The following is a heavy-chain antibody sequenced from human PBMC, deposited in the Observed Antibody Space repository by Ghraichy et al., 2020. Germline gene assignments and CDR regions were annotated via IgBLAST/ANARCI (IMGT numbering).Heavy chain of an antibody. CDR2: IYYSGST. Sequence: SETLSLTCTVSGGSISSGGYYWSWIRQHPGKGLEWIGYIYYSGSTYYNPSLKSRVTISVDTSKNQFSLKLSSLTAADTAVYYCARARLPFYYYMDVWGKGTTVTVSS. V-gene: IGHV4-31*03. CDR1: GGSISSGGYY. D-gene: IGHD4-11*01. J-gene: IGHJ6*03. CDR3: ARARLPFYYYMDV.